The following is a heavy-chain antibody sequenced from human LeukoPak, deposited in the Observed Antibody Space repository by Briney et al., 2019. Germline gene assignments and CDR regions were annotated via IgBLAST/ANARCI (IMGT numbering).Heavy chain of an antibody. V-gene: IGHV3-7*01. D-gene: IGHD2-2*02. Sequence: GGSLRLSCAASGFTFSSYWMSWVRQAPGKGLEWVANIKQDGSEKYYVDSVKGRFTISRDNAKNSLYLQMNSLRAEDTAVYYCSRHLGYCSSTSRYTYAFDIWGQGTMVTVSS. J-gene: IGHJ3*02. CDR2: IKQDGSEK. CDR1: GFTFSSYW. CDR3: SRHLGYCSSTSRYTYAFDI.